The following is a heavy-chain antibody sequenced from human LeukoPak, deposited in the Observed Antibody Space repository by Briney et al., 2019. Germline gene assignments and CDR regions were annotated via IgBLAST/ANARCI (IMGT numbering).Heavy chain of an antibody. D-gene: IGHD1-26*01. CDR3: ARLVGVTDYFDY. CDR1: GGSISSSNYY. Sequence: SETLSLTCTVSGGSISSSNYYWGWIRQSPGKGLEWIGSISYSGRTHYNPSLKSQVSISVDTSNNHFSLKLASVTAADTSVFYCARLVGVTDYFDYWGQGTLVTVSS. V-gene: IGHV4-39*02. CDR2: ISYSGRT. J-gene: IGHJ4*02.